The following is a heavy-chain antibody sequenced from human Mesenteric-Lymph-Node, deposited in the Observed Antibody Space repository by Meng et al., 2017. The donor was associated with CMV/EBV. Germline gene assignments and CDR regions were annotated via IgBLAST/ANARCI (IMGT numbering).Heavy chain of an antibody. CDR1: GYTFTSYD. CDR3: ARGTRYYDFWSGYYHFDY. J-gene: IGHJ4*02. CDR2: INPNSGGT. Sequence: ASVKVSCKASGYTFTSYDINWVRQATGQGLEWMGWINPNSGGTNYAQKFQGRVTMTRDTSISTAYMELSRLRSDDTAVYYCARGTRYYDFWSGYYHFDYWGQGTLVTVSS. D-gene: IGHD3-3*01. V-gene: IGHV1-2*02.